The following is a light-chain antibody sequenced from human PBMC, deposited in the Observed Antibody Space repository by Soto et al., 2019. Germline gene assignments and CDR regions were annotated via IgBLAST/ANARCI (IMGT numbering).Light chain of an antibody. J-gene: IGLJ1*01. V-gene: IGLV2-14*03. Sequence: QSALTQPASVSGSPGQSVTISCSGTSTDVGRYNYVSWYQLHAGKAPRLMIFSSSHRPSGVSHRFSGSRSGNSASLTISGRQAEDDADYYCSACNSGTAVLVFGTGTKLTVL. CDR2: SSS. CDR3: SACNSGTAVLV. CDR1: STDVGRYNY.